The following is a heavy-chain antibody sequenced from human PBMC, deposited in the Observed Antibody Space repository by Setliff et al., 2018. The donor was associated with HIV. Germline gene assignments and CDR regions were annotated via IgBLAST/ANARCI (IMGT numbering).Heavy chain of an antibody. D-gene: IGHD1-26*01. V-gene: IGHV4-61*09. Sequence: PSETLSLTCSVSGGSIRSGSYYWSWIRQLAGKGLEWIGHIYSTGGTRYNPSLESRLTILVDTSRNQFSLNLSSVTAADTAVYYCARAAYSGTYVWEPATDLWGRGTLVTVSS. CDR3: ARAAYSGTYVWEPATDL. CDR1: GGSIRSGSYY. J-gene: IGHJ2*01. CDR2: IYSTGGT.